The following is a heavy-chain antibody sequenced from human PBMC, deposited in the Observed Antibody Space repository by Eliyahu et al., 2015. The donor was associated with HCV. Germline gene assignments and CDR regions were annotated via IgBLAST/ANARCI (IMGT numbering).Heavy chain of an antibody. D-gene: IGHD3-22*01. V-gene: IGHV4-39*07. CDR2: FHYTETT. CDR1: GGSXSSTSYX. Sequence: QLQLQESGPGLVKPSETLSLXXAVSGGSXSSTSYXWGWIRQPPGKGLEWLGTFHYTETTSFNPSLKXRVTISMDASKSQLSLKLRSVTAADTAIYYCTGDSEGFYDTRYFTLWGRGTPVTVSS. CDR3: TGDSEGFYDTRYFTL. J-gene: IGHJ2*01.